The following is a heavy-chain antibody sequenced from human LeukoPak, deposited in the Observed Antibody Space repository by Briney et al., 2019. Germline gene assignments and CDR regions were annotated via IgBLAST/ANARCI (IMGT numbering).Heavy chain of an antibody. CDR3: AKGSLSSTWSDYFDY. Sequence: GGPLRLSCAASGFTFSNYGMHWVRQAPGKGLEWVAVISYDGGNEYYADSVKGRFTISRDNSKNTLNLQMNSLRTEDTAVYYCAKGSLSSTWSDYFDYWGQGTLVTVSS. CDR2: ISYDGGNE. V-gene: IGHV3-30*18. CDR1: GFTFSNYG. D-gene: IGHD6-13*01. J-gene: IGHJ4*02.